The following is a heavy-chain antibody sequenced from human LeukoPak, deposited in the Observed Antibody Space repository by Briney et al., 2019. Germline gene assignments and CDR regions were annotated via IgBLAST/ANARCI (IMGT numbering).Heavy chain of an antibody. CDR2: IYQSGSGSS. J-gene: IGHJ4*02. CDR1: GGSIISSNYY. D-gene: IGHD3-3*01. V-gene: IGHV4-39*01. CDR3: ASTLRFLPYRRFDY. Sequence: PSETLSLTCSVSGGSIISSNYYWGWLRQPPGKGLEWIGSIYQSGSGSSYYNPTLKSRVTIFGDTSKSQFFLRLSSVTAADTAVYYCASTLRFLPYRRFDYWGQGTLVTVPP.